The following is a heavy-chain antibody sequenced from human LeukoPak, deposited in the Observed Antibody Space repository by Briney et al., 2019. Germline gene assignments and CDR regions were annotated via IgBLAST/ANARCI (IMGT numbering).Heavy chain of an antibody. V-gene: IGHV3-30*01. CDR2: ISYDGSNK. CDR1: GFTFSSYA. J-gene: IGHJ4*02. D-gene: IGHD3-10*01. Sequence: GRSLRLSCAASGFTFSSYAMHWVRQAPGKGLEWVAVISYDGSNKYYADSVKGRFTISRDNSKNTLYLQMNSLRAEDTAVYYCARDLWFGEQIGYWGQGTLVTVSS. CDR3: ARDLWFGEQIGY.